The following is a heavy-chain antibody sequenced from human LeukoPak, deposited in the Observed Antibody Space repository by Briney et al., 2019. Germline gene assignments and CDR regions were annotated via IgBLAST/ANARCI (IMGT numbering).Heavy chain of an antibody. V-gene: IGHV1-69*04. CDR3: AREYCSGGSCYPNVFDY. CDR2: IIPILGIA. CDR1: GGTFSSYA. J-gene: IGHJ4*02. Sequence: SVKVSCKASGGTFSSYAISWVRQAPGQGPEWMGRIIPILGIANYAQKFQGRVTITADKSTSTAYMELSSLRSEDTAVYYCAREYCSGGSCYPNVFDYWGQGTLVTVSS. D-gene: IGHD2-15*01.